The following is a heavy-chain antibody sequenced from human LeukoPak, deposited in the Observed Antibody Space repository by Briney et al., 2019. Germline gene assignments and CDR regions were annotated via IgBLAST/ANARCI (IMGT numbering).Heavy chain of an antibody. V-gene: IGHV1-69*05. CDR1: GGTFSSYA. Sequence: SVKVSCKASGGTFSSYAISWVRQAPGQGLEWMGGIIPIFGTANYAQKFQGRVTITTDESTSTAYMELSSLRSEDTAVYYCATPPPYYYYYYVDVWGKGTTVTVYS. J-gene: IGHJ6*03. CDR2: IIPIFGTA. CDR3: ATPPPYYYYYYVDV.